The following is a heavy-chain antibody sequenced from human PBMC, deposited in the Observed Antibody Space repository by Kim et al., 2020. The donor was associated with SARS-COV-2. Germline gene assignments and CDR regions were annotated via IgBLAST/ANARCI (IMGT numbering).Heavy chain of an antibody. V-gene: IGHV3-30-3*01. Sequence: GGSLRLSCAASGFSFTNYAMHWVRQAPGKGLDWVAVIAYDGSNIYFADSLKGRGTVSRDNSQSTLYLQMNSLRADDTAVYYCSREKGSIKGRNDYYFY. CDR2: IAYDGSNI. J-gene: IGHJ6*03. CDR1: GFSFTNYA. CDR3: SREKGSIKGRNDYYFY. D-gene: IGHD1-26*01.